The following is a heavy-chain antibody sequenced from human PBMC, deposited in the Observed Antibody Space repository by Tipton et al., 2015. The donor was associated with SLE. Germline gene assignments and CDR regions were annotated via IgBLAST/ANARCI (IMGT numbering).Heavy chain of an antibody. CDR1: GFNFRGYS. Sequence: SLRLSCAASGFNFRGYSMNWVRQGPGKGLVWVARSSEDGTITSYEDSVKGRFTISRDNSKNTLYLQMNSLRADDTAVYYCAKDREHSNSTRGGFDPWGQGTLVTVSS. CDR2: SSEDGTIT. D-gene: IGHD6-6*01. V-gene: IGHV3-23*01. CDR3: AKDREHSNSTRGGFDP. J-gene: IGHJ5*02.